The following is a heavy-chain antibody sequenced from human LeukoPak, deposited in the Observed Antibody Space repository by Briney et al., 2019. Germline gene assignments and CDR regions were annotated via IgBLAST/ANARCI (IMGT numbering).Heavy chain of an antibody. Sequence: GSLRLSCAASGFTFSSYAMSWVRQAPGKGLEWVSAISGSGGSTYYADSMKGRFTISRDNSKNTLYLQMNSLRAEDTAVYYCAKDTYGVYYYMDVWGKGTTVTVSS. D-gene: IGHD4-17*01. CDR3: AKDTYGVYYYMDV. CDR2: ISGSGGST. CDR1: GFTFSSYA. V-gene: IGHV3-23*01. J-gene: IGHJ6*03.